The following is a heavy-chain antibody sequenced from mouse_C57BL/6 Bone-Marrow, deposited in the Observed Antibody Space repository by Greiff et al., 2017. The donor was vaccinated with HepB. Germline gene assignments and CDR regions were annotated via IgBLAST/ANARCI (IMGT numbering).Heavy chain of an antibody. Sequence: DVKLVESGGGLVKPGGSLKLSCAASGFTFSDYGMHWVRQAPEKGLEWVAYISSGSSTIYYADTVKGRFTISRDNAKKTLFLQMTSLRSEDTAMYYCASYYYDVAMDYWGQGTSVTVSS. J-gene: IGHJ4*01. D-gene: IGHD2-4*01. V-gene: IGHV5-17*01. CDR3: ASYYYDVAMDY. CDR2: ISSGSSTI. CDR1: GFTFSDYG.